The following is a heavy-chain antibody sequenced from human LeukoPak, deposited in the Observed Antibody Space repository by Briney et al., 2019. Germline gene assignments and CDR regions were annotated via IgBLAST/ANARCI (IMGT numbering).Heavy chain of an antibody. J-gene: IGHJ3*02. V-gene: IGHV1-46*01. CDR3: GRVTLYAFDI. D-gene: IGHD4-23*01. CDR2: ISPSGGST. Sequence: ASVKVSCKASGHTFSSYFIHWVRQAPGQGLEWMGIISPSGGSTSYAQEFQGRVTMTRDTSTSTVYMELSSLRSEDTAVYYCGRVTLYAFDIWGQGTMVTVSS. CDR1: GHTFSSYF.